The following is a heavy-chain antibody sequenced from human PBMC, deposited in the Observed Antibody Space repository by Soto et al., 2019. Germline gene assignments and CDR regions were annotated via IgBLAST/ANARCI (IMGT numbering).Heavy chain of an antibody. J-gene: IGHJ5*02. CDR1: GGTFSSYA. CDR3: ARDPAYYYDSSGLPHWFDP. V-gene: IGHV1-69*13. D-gene: IGHD3-22*01. CDR2: IIPIFGTA. Sequence: SVKVSCKASGGTFSSYAISWVRQAPGQGREWMGGIIPIFGTANYAQKFQGRVTITADESTSTAYMELSSLRSEDTAVYYCARDPAYYYDSSGLPHWFDPWGQGXLVTVSS.